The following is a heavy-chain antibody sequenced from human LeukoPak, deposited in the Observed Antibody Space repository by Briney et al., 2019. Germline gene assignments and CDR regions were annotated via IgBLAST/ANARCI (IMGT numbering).Heavy chain of an antibody. J-gene: IGHJ4*02. CDR3: ATARRDYGDHAGFDY. Sequence: SVKVSCKASGGTFSSYAISWVRQAPGQGLEWMGRIIPILGIANYAQKFQGRVTITADKSTSTAYMELSSLRSEDTAVYYCATARRDYGDHAGFDYWGQGTLVTVSS. CDR1: GGTFSSYA. D-gene: IGHD4-17*01. V-gene: IGHV1-69*04. CDR2: IIPILGIA.